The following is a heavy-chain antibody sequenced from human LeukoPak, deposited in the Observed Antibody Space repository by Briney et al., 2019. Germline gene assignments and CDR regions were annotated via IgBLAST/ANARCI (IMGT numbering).Heavy chain of an antibody. CDR2: ISGGGDTT. J-gene: IGHJ6*03. Sequence: GGSLRLSCAASGFTFSKYAMTWVRQAPGKGLQWVLAISGGGDTTHYADSVKGRFTISRDNSKNMLYLQMDSLRAEDTAVYYCATQWSVGGPTGNYMDVWGKGTTVTVSS. CDR3: ATQWSVGGPTGNYMDV. V-gene: IGHV3-23*01. D-gene: IGHD2-15*01. CDR1: GFTFSKYA.